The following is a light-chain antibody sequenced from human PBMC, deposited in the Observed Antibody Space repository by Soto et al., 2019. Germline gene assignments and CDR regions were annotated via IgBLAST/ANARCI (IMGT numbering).Light chain of an antibody. Sequence: DIVLTQTPLSLSVTPGQPASISCKSSQSLVYSDGKTYFYWYLQKPGQPPQLLIDEVSKRFSGVPDRFSGSGSGTDFTLRISRVEAEDVGVYYCMHTVKAPWTFGQGTKVEIK. V-gene: IGKV2D-29*01. CDR3: MHTVKAPWT. CDR1: QSLVYSDGKTY. CDR2: EVS. J-gene: IGKJ1*01.